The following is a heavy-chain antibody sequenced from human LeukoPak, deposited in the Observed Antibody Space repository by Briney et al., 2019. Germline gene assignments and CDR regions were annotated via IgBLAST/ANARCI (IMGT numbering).Heavy chain of an antibody. V-gene: IGHV4-38-2*01. CDR1: GYFISSGYY. CDR3: ASTALGYCTTSSCSDY. J-gene: IGHJ4*02. D-gene: IGHD2-2*01. CDR2: VSHSGST. Sequence: SETLSLTCAVSGYFISSGYYWGWIRQPPGKGLEWIGGVSHSGSTFYTPSLKSRVTISVDPSRNQFSLKLSSLTAADTAVYYCASTALGYCTTSSCSDYWGPGTLVTVSS.